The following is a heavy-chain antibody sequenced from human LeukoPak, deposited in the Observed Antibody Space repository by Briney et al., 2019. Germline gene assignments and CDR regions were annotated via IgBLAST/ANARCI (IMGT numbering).Heavy chain of an antibody. D-gene: IGHD3-22*01. J-gene: IGHJ4*02. CDR1: GFTFSSYS. CDR2: ISSSSSYI. Sequence: PGGSLRLSCAASGFTFSSYSMNWVRQAPGKGLEWVSSISSSSSYIYYADPVKGRFTISRDNSKNTLYLQMNSLRAEDTAVYYCAKDPGYSSGYYGDNFDYWGQGTLVTVSS. CDR3: AKDPGYSSGYYGDNFDY. V-gene: IGHV3-21*04.